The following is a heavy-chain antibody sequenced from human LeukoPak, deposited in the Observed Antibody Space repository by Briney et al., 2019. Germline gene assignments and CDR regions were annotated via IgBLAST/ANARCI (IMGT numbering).Heavy chain of an antibody. V-gene: IGHV3-53*05. D-gene: IGHD2-2*02. CDR3: ARDQYCSSTSCYREFFVYDY. J-gene: IGHJ4*02. CDR1: GFTVSSNY. Sequence: GGSLRLSCAASGFTVSSNYMSWVRQAPGKGLEWVSVIYSGGSTYYADSVKGRFTISRDNSKNTLYLQMNSLRAEDTAVYYCARDQYCSSTSCYREFFVYDYWGQGTLVTVSS. CDR2: IYSGGST.